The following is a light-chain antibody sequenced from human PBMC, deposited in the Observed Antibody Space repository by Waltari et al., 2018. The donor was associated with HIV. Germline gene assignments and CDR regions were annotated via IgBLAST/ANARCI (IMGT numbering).Light chain of an antibody. CDR2: DAN. CDR1: NSGSKS. J-gene: IGLJ3*02. V-gene: IGLV3-21*04. Sequence: SYVLTQPPSVSVDPGETARITWWGTNSGSKSMQGYQQKPGQAPVLVIYDANDRPSGIPERFSGSSSGNTATLTISRVEAGDEADYYCQVWDTTTDQWVFGGGTELAVL. CDR3: QVWDTTTDQWV.